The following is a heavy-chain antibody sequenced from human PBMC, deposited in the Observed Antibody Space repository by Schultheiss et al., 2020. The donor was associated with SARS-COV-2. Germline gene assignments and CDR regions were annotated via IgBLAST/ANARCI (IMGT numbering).Heavy chain of an antibody. J-gene: IGHJ6*02. Sequence: SETLSLTCAVYGGSFSGYYWSWIRQPPGKGLEWIGEINHSGSTNYNPSLKSRVTISVDTSKNQFSLKLSSVTAADTAVYYCASSLRFLEWTDYYYGMDVWGQGTTVTVSS. V-gene: IGHV4-34*01. D-gene: IGHD3-3*01. CDR2: INHSGST. CDR1: GGSFSGYY. CDR3: ASSLRFLEWTDYYYGMDV.